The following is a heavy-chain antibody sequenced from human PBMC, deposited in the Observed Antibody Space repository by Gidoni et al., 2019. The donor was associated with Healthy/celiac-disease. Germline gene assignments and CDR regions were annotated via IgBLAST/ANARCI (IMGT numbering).Heavy chain of an antibody. V-gene: IGHV4-34*01. Sequence: QVQLQQWGAGLLTPSETLSLTCAVSGGSFSGYYCSWIRQPPGKGLEWIGEINNSGSTNYNPSLKSRVTISVDTSKNQFSLKLSSVTAADTAVYYCARGGGSYGFLFDYWGQGTLVTVSS. J-gene: IGHJ4*02. CDR3: ARGGGSYGFLFDY. CDR1: GGSFSGYY. D-gene: IGHD1-26*01. CDR2: INNSGST.